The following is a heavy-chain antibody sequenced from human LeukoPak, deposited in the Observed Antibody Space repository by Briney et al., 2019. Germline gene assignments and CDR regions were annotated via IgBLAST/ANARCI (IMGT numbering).Heavy chain of an antibody. V-gene: IGHV3-30*04. D-gene: IGHD3-10*02. Sequence: GRSLRLSCAASGFTFSSYAMHWVRQAPGKGLEWVAVISYDGSNKYYADSVKGRFTISRDNSKNTLYLQMNSLRAEDTAVYYCARGMFSFDSWGQGTLVSVSS. CDR3: ARGMFSFDS. CDR2: ISYDGSNK. J-gene: IGHJ4*02. CDR1: GFTFSSYA.